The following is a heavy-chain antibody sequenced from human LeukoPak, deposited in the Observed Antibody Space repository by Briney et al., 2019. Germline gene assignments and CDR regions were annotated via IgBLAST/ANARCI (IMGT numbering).Heavy chain of an antibody. V-gene: IGHV1-24*01. Sequence: ASVKVSCKVSGYTLTELSMHWVRQAPGKGLEWMGGFDPEDGETIYAQKFQGRVTMAEDTSTDTAYMELSSLRSVDTAVYYCARDRWEWELALAFGDIWGQGTMVTVSS. D-gene: IGHD1-26*01. CDR1: GYTLTELS. J-gene: IGHJ3*02. CDR3: ARDRWEWELALAFGDI. CDR2: FDPEDGET.